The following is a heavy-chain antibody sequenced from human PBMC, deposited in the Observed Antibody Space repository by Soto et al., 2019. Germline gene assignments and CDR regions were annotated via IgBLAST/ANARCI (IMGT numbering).Heavy chain of an antibody. CDR3: ARASGESYPGSRVFDS. V-gene: IGHV3-23*01. CDR1: GFTFSSNT. Sequence: GGSLRLSCAASGFTFSSNTMNWVRQAPGKGLEWVSVITNTGGDTIYADSVKGRFTMSRDNSKNILYLQMNSLRADDTAIYYCARASGESYPGSRVFDSWGRGTRVTVPS. J-gene: IGHJ4*02. CDR2: ITNTGGDT. D-gene: IGHD3-10*01.